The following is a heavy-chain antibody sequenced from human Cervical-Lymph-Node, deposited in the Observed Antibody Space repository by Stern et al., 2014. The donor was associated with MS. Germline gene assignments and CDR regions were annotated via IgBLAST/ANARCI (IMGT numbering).Heavy chain of an antibody. V-gene: IGHV3-21*01. Sequence: EVQLVESGGGLVKPGGSLRLSCAASGFTFCSYSMNWVRQAPGKGLEWVSSISSSSSYIYYADSVKGRFTISRDRAKNSLYLQMNSLRAEDTAVYYCARDQLSYYDSSGYPGPLDYWGQGTLVTVSS. CDR3: ARDQLSYYDSSGYPGPLDY. CDR1: GFTFCSYS. D-gene: IGHD3-22*01. J-gene: IGHJ4*02. CDR2: ISSSSSYI.